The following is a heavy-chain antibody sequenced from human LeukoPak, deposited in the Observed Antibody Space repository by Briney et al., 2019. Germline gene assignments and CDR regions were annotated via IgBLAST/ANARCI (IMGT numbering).Heavy chain of an antibody. Sequence: GGSLRLSCAASGFTFSDYAMHWVRQAPGKGLEWVAVISKDGSDKYYPGSVRGRFTISRDNSKNTIYLQMDSLRAEDTAVYYCAKETYWGQGTLVTVSS. J-gene: IGHJ4*02. V-gene: IGHV3-30-3*01. CDR3: AKETY. CDR1: GFTFSDYA. CDR2: ISKDGSDK.